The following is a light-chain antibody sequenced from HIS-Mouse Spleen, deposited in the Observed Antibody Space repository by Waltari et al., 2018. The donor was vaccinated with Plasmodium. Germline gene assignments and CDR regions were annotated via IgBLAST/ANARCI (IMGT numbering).Light chain of an antibody. CDR2: YYSDSDK. CDR1: SDINVGSYN. J-gene: IGLJ3*02. Sequence: QPVLTQPPSSSASPGESARLTCTLPSDINVGSYNIYWYQQKPGSPPRYLLYYYSDSDKGQGSGVPSRLSGSKDASANTGILLSSGLQSEDEADYYCMIWPSNASGVFGGGTKLTVL. CDR3: MIWPSNASGV. V-gene: IGLV5-37*01.